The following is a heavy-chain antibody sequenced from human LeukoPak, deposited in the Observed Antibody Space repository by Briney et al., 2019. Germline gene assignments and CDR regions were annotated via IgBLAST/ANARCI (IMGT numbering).Heavy chain of an antibody. V-gene: IGHV4-38-2*02. CDR1: GYSISSGYY. Sequence: SETLSLTCTVSGYSISSGYYWGWIRQPPGKGLEWIGSIYHSGSTYYNPSLKSRVTISVDTSKNQFSLKLSSVTAADTAVYYCARDDSEMVYGLCDYWGQGTLVTVSP. D-gene: IGHD2-8*01. J-gene: IGHJ4*02. CDR2: IYHSGST. CDR3: ARDDSEMVYGLCDY.